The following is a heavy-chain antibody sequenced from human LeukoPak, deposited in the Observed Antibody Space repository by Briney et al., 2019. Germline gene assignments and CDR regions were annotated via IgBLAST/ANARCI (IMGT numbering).Heavy chain of an antibody. CDR3: ARDSTIAGIGDFDY. D-gene: IGHD3-9*01. CDR1: GGSISSYY. V-gene: IGHV4-4*07. J-gene: IGHJ4*02. CDR2: IYTSGST. Sequence: SETLSLTCTVSGGSISSYYWSWIRQSPGKGLEWIGRIYTSGSTNYNPSLKSRVTISVDTSKNQFSLKLSSVTAADTAVYYCARDSTIAGIGDFDYWGQGTLVTVSS.